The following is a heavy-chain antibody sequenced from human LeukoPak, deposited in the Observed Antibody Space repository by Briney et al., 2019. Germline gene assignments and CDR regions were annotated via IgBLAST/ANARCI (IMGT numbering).Heavy chain of an antibody. V-gene: IGHV3-30-3*01. CDR2: ISLDGNNE. D-gene: IGHD2-15*01. J-gene: IGHJ6*02. CDR1: GFTFRNYY. CDR3: ASHCSGGSHIYYYYGMDV. Sequence: PGGSLRLSCAASGFTFRNYYMHWVRQAPGKGLEWVAVISLDGNNEYYADSVKGRFSLSRDNSMNTLYLQLNSLRTEDTAMYYCASHCSGGSHIYYYYGMDVWGQGTTVTVSS.